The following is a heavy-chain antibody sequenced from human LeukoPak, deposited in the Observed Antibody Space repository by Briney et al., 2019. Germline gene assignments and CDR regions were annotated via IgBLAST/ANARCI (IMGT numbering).Heavy chain of an antibody. CDR3: ARNRDSRGWYNWFDP. J-gene: IGHJ5*02. CDR1: GGSISSNHW. V-gene: IGHV4-4*02. Sequence: SGTLSLTCAVSGGSISSNHWWTWVRQPPGKGLEWIGEIYHSGSTNQNPSLKSRLTISVDKSKNQFSLKLSSVTAADTAVYYCARNRDSRGWYNWFDPWGQGTLVTVSS. CDR2: IYHSGST. D-gene: IGHD6-19*01.